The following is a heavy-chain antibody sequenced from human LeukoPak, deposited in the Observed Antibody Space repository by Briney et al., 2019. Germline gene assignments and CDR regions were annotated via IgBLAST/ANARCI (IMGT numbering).Heavy chain of an antibody. Sequence: SVKVSCKASGGTFSSYAISWVRQAPGQGLEWMGRIIPILGIANYAQKFQGRVTITADKSTSTAYMELSSLRSEDTAVYYCARLLDYYGSGDENWFDPWGQGTLVNVSS. CDR1: GGTFSSYA. CDR3: ARLLDYYGSGDENWFDP. CDR2: IIPILGIA. J-gene: IGHJ5*02. D-gene: IGHD3-10*01. V-gene: IGHV1-69*04.